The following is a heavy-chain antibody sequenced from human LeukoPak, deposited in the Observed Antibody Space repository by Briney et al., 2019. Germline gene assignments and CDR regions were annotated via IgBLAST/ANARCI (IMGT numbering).Heavy chain of an antibody. Sequence: GGSLRLSCAASGFTFSSYAMHWVRQAPGKGLEWVAVISYDGSNKYYADSVKGRFTISRDNSKNTPYLQMNSLRAEDTAVYYCARDETNFDYWGQGTLVTVSS. CDR2: ISYDGSNK. V-gene: IGHV3-30-3*01. D-gene: IGHD2-8*01. CDR1: GFTFSSYA. CDR3: ARDETNFDY. J-gene: IGHJ4*02.